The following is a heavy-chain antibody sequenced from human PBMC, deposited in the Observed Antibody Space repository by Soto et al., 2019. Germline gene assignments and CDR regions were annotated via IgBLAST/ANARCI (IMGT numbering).Heavy chain of an antibody. CDR3: ARDRILLWFGEADY. D-gene: IGHD3-10*01. CDR1: GFTFSSYG. V-gene: IGHV3-33*01. J-gene: IGHJ4*02. CDR2: IWYDGSNK. Sequence: VQLVESGGGVVQPGRSLRLSCAASGFTFSSYGMHWVRQAPGKGLEWVAVIWYDGSNKYYADSVKGRFTISRDNSKNTLYLQMNSLRAEDTAVYYCARDRILLWFGEADYWGQGTLVTVSS.